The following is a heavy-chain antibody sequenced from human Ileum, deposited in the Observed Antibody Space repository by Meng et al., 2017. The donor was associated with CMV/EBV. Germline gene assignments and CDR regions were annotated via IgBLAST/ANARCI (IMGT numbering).Heavy chain of an antibody. Sequence: VQLQESGPRLLPPSETLSLTCTVTGGSLTSYYWTWNRQPAGKGLEWIGRIHPTGTTDDNPSLRSRVSMSLDKSKNQFSLKLTSVTAADTAVYYCARAAARGVPVDLWGQGTLVTVSS. J-gene: IGHJ5*02. D-gene: IGHD3-10*01. CDR3: ARAAARGVPVDL. V-gene: IGHV4-4*07. CDR2: IHPTGTT. CDR1: GGSLTSYY.